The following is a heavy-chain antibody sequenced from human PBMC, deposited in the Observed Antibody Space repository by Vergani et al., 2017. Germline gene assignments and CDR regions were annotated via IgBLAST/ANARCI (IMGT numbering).Heavy chain of an antibody. V-gene: IGHV1-46*03. CDR1: GYTFTSYY. CDR2: INPSGGST. J-gene: IGHJ6*02. D-gene: IGHD5-12*01. CDR3: ARDLEXIGQAVYYYYGMDV. Sequence: QVQLVQSGAEVKKPGASAKVSCKASGYTFTSYYMHWVRQAPGQGLEWMGIINPSGGSTSYAQKFQGRVTMTRDTSTSTVYMELSSLRSEDTAVYYCARDLEXIGQAVYYYYGMDVWGQGTTVTVSS.